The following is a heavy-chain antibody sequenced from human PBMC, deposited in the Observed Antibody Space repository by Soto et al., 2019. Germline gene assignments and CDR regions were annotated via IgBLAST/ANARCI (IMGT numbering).Heavy chain of an antibody. D-gene: IGHD5-18*01. CDR2: IITIFGTA. CDR3: AREFGGYSPD. V-gene: IGHV1-69*01. Sequence: QVQLLPSGAEVQKPWSSVKVSCKASGGTFSSYAISWVRQAPGQGLEWMGGIITIFGTANYAQKFQGRVTITADESTSTADMELGSLRSEDTAVYYCAREFGGYSPDWGQGTLGTVSS. CDR1: GGTFSSYA. J-gene: IGHJ4*02.